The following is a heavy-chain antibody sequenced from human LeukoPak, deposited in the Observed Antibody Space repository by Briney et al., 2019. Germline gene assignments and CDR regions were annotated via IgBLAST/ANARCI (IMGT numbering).Heavy chain of an antibody. CDR1: GGTFSSYA. Sequence: SVKVSCKASGGTFSSYAISWVRQAPGQGLEWMGGIIPIFGTANYAQKFQGRVTITADESTSTAYMELSSLRSEDTAVYYCARYDYGDSGDAFDIWGQGTMVTVSS. J-gene: IGHJ3*02. D-gene: IGHD4-17*01. CDR2: IIPIFGTA. V-gene: IGHV1-69*13. CDR3: ARYDYGDSGDAFDI.